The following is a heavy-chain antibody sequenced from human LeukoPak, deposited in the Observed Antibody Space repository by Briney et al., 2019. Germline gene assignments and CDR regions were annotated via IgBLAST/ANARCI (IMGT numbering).Heavy chain of an antibody. CDR1: GYTFISYW. V-gene: IGHV5-51*01. CDR2: SKPDGSDT. Sequence: GESLKISCKASGYTFISYWIGWVRQRPGKGLEWMGVSKPDGSDTTYSPSFQGHVTFSADRSTNTAYLQCHSLRASDSATYYCARSMNGYESFDHWGPGTQVTVSS. J-gene: IGHJ4*01. CDR3: ARSMNGYESFDH. D-gene: IGHD5-12*01.